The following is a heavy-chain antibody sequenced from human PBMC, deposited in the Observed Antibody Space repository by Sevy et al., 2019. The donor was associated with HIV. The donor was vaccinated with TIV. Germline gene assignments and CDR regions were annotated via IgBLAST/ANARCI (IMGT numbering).Heavy chain of an antibody. CDR3: AGENVWGRGYS. J-gene: IGHJ4*02. CDR2: IYYNGNT. D-gene: IGHD1-26*01. CDR1: GGSITSLY. Sequence: SETLSLTCTVSGGSITSLYWGWIRQPPGKGLEWIANIYYNGNTNYNPSLMSRVTISLDTSKNQFSLRLSSVTAADTAIYYCAGENVWGRGYSWGQGTLVTVSS. V-gene: IGHV4-59*08.